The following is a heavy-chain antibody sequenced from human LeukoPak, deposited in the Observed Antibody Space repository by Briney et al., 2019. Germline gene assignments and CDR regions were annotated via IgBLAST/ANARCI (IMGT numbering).Heavy chain of an antibody. Sequence: PGGSLRLSCATCGFTLSSYSMNWVRQAPGKGLEWVSHNSSGSTTICYADSVKGRFTMSRDNAKNSLYLQMNSLRAEDTAVYYCARDVEQWLVRVYYFDYWGQGTLVTVSS. D-gene: IGHD6-19*01. CDR1: GFTLSSYS. V-gene: IGHV3-48*01. CDR3: ARDVEQWLVRVYYFDY. J-gene: IGHJ4*02. CDR2: NSSGSTTI.